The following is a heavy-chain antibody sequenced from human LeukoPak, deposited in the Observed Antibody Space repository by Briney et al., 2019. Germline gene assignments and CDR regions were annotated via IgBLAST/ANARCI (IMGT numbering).Heavy chain of an antibody. D-gene: IGHD5-24*01. CDR2: FDPEDGET. V-gene: IGHV1-24*01. Sequence: GASVKVSCKVSGYTLTELSMHWVRQAPGKGLEWMGGFDPEDGETIYAQKFQGRVTMTEDTSTDTAYMELRSLRSDDTAVYYCATDGKRWLHRFDYWGQGTLVTVSS. J-gene: IGHJ4*02. CDR1: GYTLTELS. CDR3: ATDGKRWLHRFDY.